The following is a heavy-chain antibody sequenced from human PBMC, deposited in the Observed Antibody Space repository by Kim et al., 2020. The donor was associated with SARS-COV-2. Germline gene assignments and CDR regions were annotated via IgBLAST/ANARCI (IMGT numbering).Heavy chain of an antibody. CDR3: ATAPVRGLVPAYYYDSSSRSY. D-gene: IGHD3-22*01. CDR2: ISGSGGST. Sequence: GGSLRLSCAASGFTFSSYAMNWVRQAPGKGLEWVSAISGSGGSTYYADSVKGRFTISRDNSKNTLYLQMNSLRAEDTAVYYCATAPVRGLVPAYYYDSSSRSYWGQGTLVTVSS. J-gene: IGHJ4*02. V-gene: IGHV3-23*01. CDR1: GFTFSSYA.